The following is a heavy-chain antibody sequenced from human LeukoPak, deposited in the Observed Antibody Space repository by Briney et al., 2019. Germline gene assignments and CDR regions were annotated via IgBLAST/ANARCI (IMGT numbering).Heavy chain of an antibody. V-gene: IGHV3-9*03. J-gene: IGHJ4*02. CDR1: GFTFDEYA. CDR2: ISWNSGSI. CDR3: AKDHAKDSSSWYGPLGYFDH. D-gene: IGHD6-13*01. Sequence: GGSLRLSCAASGFTFDEYAMNSVRQAPGKGLEWVSGISWNSGSIGYADSVKGRFTISRDNAKNSLYLQMNSLRAEDMALYYCAKDHAKDSSSWYGPLGYFDHWGQGTLVTVSS.